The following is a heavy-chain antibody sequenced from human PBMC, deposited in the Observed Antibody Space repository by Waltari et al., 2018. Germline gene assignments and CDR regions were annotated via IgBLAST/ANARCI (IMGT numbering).Heavy chain of an antibody. Sequence: EVQLVESGGGLVQPGGSLRLSCAASGFTFSSYSMNWVRQAPGKGLEWVSYISSSSSTIYYADSVKGRFTISRDNAKNSLYLQMNSLRAEDTAVYYCARDHPLGGGDYWGQGTLVTVSS. CDR1: GFTFSSYS. V-gene: IGHV3-48*04. CDR2: ISSSSSTI. J-gene: IGHJ4*02. CDR3: ARDHPLGGGDY. D-gene: IGHD3-10*01.